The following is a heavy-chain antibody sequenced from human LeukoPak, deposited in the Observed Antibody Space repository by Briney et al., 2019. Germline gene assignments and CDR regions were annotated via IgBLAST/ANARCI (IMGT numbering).Heavy chain of an antibody. Sequence: SVKVSCKASGGTFSSYAISWVRQAPGQGLEWMGGIIPIFGTANYAQKFQGRVTITADESTSTVYMELSSLRSEDTAVYYCARDRYDILTGYKGGFCMDVWGKGTTVTVSS. J-gene: IGHJ6*03. CDR2: IIPIFGTA. D-gene: IGHD3-9*01. V-gene: IGHV1-69*13. CDR3: ARDRYDILTGYKGGFCMDV. CDR1: GGTFSSYA.